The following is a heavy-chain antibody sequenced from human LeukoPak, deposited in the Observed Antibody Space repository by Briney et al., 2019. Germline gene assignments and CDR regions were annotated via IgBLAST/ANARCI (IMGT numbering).Heavy chain of an antibody. J-gene: IGHJ1*01. CDR3: ARDSVGELGQH. CDR2: IYTSGST. CDR1: GGSFSGYY. Sequence: PSETLSLTCAVYGGSFSGYYWSWIRQPAGKGLEWIGRIYTSGSTNYNPSLKSRVTMSVDTSKNQFSLKLSSVTAADTAVYYCARDSVGELGQHWGQGTLVTVSS. D-gene: IGHD3-10*01. V-gene: IGHV4-4*07.